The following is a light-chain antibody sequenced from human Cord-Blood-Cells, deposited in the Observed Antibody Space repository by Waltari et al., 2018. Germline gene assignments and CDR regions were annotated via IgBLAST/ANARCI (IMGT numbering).Light chain of an antibody. CDR2: AAS. CDR1: QSISSY. J-gene: IGKJ5*01. Sequence: DIQMTQSPSSLSASVGDRVTITCRESQSISSYLKWYQQKPGNTPKLQIYAASSVQSGVPSRFSGSGAGTDFTLTISSLQPEDVATYYCQQSYSTPSFGQGTRLEIK. V-gene: IGKV1-39*01. CDR3: QQSYSTPS.